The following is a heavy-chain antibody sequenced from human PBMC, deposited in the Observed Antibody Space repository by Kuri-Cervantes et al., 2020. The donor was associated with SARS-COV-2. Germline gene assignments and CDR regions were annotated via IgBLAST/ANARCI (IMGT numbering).Heavy chain of an antibody. D-gene: IGHD3-22*01. J-gene: IGHJ4*02. CDR1: GGSISSGGYS. CDR2: IYHSGST. CDR3: ARGPWMYYYDSSGYPPFDY. V-gene: IGHV4-30-2*01. Sequence: SETLSLTCAVSGGSISSGGYSWSWIRQPPGKGLEWIGYIYHSGSTYYNPSLKSRVTISVDRSKNQFSLKLSSVTAADTAVYYCARGPWMYYYDSSGYPPFDYWGQGTLVTVSS.